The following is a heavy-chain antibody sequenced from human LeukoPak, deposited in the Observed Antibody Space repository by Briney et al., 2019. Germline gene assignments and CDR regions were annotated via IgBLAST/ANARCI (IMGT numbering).Heavy chain of an antibody. CDR2: ISGSGVNT. D-gene: IGHD2-15*01. CDR1: GFIFSTYG. J-gene: IGHJ4*02. V-gene: IGHV3-23*01. CDR3: ANLPYCSGGSCRNGGPLFDY. Sequence: GGSLRLSCAASGFIFSTYGMGWVRQAPGKGLEWVSSISGSGVNTYYADSVKGRFTISRDNSKNTLYLQMNSLRAEDTAVYYCANLPYCSGGSCRNGGPLFDYWGQGTLVTVSS.